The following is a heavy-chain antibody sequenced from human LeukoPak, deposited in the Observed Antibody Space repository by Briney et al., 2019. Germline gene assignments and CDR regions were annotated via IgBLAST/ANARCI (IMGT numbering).Heavy chain of an antibody. J-gene: IGHJ4*02. D-gene: IGHD5-12*01. CDR2: IIPIFGTA. CDR1: GGTFSSYA. Sequence: SVKVSCKASGGTFSSYAISWVRQAPGQGLEWMGGIIPIFGTANYAQKFQGRVTITADESTSTAYMELSSLRSEDTAVYHCAIPVDIVATTHPGYFDYWGQGTLVTVSS. V-gene: IGHV1-69*13. CDR3: AIPVDIVATTHPGYFDY.